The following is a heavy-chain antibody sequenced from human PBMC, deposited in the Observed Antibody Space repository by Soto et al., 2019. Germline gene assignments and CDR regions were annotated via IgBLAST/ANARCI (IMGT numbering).Heavy chain of an antibody. V-gene: IGHV3-30-3*01. CDR3: AREQQWLAFDY. CDR2: ISYDGSNK. CDR1: GFTFSSYA. J-gene: IGHJ4*02. Sequence: PGGSLRLSCAASGFTFSSYAMHWVRQAPGKGLEWVAVISYDGSNKYYADSVKGRFTISRDNSKNTLYLQMNSLRAEDTAVYYCAREQQWLAFDYWGQGTLVTVSS. D-gene: IGHD6-19*01.